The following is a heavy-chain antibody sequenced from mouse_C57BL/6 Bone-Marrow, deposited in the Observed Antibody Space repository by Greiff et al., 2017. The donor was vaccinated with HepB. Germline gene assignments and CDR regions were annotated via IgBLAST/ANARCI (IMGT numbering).Heavy chain of an antibody. CDR2: IYPRSGNT. J-gene: IGHJ3*01. CDR1: GYTFTSYG. Sequence: QVQLQQSGAELARPGASVKLSCKASGYTFTSYGISWVKQRTGQGLEWIGEIYPRSGNTYYNEKFKAKATLTVDKSSSTAYMQLKSLTSEDSAVYYCASSGAYWGQGTLVTVSA. V-gene: IGHV1-81*01. CDR3: ASSGAY.